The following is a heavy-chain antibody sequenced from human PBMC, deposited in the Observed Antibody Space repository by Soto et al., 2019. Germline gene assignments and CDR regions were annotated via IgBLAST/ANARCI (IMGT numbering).Heavy chain of an antibody. CDR2: IKQDGCEK. J-gene: IGHJ5*02. V-gene: IGHV3-7*01. CDR3: ARGANVRITIFGVPRGWFDP. CDR1: GFTFSSYW. Sequence: EVQLVESGGGLVQPGGSLRLSCAASGFTFSSYWMSWVRQAPGKGLEWVANIKQDGCEKYYVDSVKGRFTISRDNAKNSLYLQMNSLRAEDTAVYYCARGANVRITIFGVPRGWFDPWGQGTLVTVSS. D-gene: IGHD3-3*01.